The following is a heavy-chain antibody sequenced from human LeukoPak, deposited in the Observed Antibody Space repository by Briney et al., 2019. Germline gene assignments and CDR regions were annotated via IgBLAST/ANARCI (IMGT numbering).Heavy chain of an antibody. CDR3: ARDQVGYYYYYMDV. CDR2: ISGIGGSA. V-gene: IGHV3-23*01. Sequence: PGGSLRLSCAASGFTFSSYPMSWVRQAPGKGLEYVSLISGIGGSAYYADSVKVRFSIPRDNSKNTLYLQMNSLRAEDTAVYYCARDQVGYYYYYMDVWGKGTTVTVSS. D-gene: IGHD2-15*01. CDR1: GFTFSSYP. J-gene: IGHJ6*03.